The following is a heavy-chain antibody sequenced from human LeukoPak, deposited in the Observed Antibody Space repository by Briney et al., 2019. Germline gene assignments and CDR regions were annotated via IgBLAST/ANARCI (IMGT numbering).Heavy chain of an antibody. V-gene: IGHV3-7*01. CDR1: GFTFSSYW. Sequence: GRSLRLSCAASGFTFSSYWMGWVRQAPGKGLEWVANIKQDGSEKFYVDSVKGRFIISRDNAKNSLYLQLSSLRAEDTAVYYCARQGVGGTTLFDYWGQGTLVTVSS. CDR2: IKQDGSEK. CDR3: ARQGVGGTTLFDY. D-gene: IGHD1-1*01. J-gene: IGHJ4*02.